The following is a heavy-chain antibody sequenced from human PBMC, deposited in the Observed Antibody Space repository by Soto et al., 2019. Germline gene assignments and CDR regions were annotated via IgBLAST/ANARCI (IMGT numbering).Heavy chain of an antibody. CDR3: VRAAANPGGARHPHFQY. D-gene: IGHD2-15*01. J-gene: IGHJ1*01. CDR2: IGPGGTDT. Sequence: GGSLRLSCAASGFTFSNYVMRWVRQAPGKGLEWVSSIGPGGTDTYYADSVKGRFTISRDNSKNTLYLQVNSLRAEDSAEYYCVRAAANPGGARHPHFQYWGQGTLVTVSS. CDR1: GFTFSNYV. V-gene: IGHV3-23*01.